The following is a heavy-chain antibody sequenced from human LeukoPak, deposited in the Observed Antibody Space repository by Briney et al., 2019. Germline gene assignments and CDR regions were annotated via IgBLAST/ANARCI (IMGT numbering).Heavy chain of an antibody. J-gene: IGHJ6*03. CDR1: GGTFSSYA. V-gene: IGHV1-69*05. CDR3: ASVRLGIAGAGTFSDYYYYYMDV. Sequence: SVKVSCKASGGTFSSYAISWVRQAPGQGLEWMGGIIPIFGTANYAQKFQGRVTITTDESTSTAYMELSSLRSEDTAVYYCASVRLGIAGAGTFSDYYYYYMDVWGKGTTVTVSS. D-gene: IGHD6-13*01. CDR2: IIPIFGTA.